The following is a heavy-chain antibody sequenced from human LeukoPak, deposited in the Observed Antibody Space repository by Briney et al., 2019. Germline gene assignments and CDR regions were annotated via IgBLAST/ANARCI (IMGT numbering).Heavy chain of an antibody. CDR3: ARRPYSDTSGRLSDV. V-gene: IGHV3-48*02. D-gene: IGHD3-22*01. Sequence: GGSLRLSCAASGFTFSRFGMNWVRQAPGKGLEWVSYISSSSSSSISYADSVKGRFTISRDNAKNALYLQMNSLRDDDTALYYCARRPYSDTSGRLSDVWGQGTTVTVSS. CDR1: GFTFSRFG. J-gene: IGHJ6*02. CDR2: ISSSSSSSI.